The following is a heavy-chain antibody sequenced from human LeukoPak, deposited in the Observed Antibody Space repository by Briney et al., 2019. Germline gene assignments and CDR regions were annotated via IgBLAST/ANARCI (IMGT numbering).Heavy chain of an antibody. CDR3: ASTAGYCSSTSCYN. CDR2: MNPNSGNT. D-gene: IGHD2-2*02. CDR1: GYTFTSYD. Sequence: ASVTVSCKASGYTFTSYDIDWVRQATGQVLGWMGWMNPNSGNTGYAQKFQGRVTMTRNTSISTAYMELSSLRSEDTAVYYCASTAGYCSSTSCYNWGQGTLVTVSS. J-gene: IGHJ4*02. V-gene: IGHV1-8*01.